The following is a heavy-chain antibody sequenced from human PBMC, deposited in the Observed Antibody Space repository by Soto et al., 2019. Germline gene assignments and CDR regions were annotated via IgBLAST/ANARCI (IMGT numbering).Heavy chain of an antibody. Sequence: EVQLVESGGGLVQPGGSLRLSCAASGFTFSRYSMNWFRQAPGKGLEWVSYITSSSSTIYYADSVKGRFTISRENAKNSLYLKMNSLRAEDTAVYYCAREMAAHYGMDVWGQGTTVTVSS. CDR1: GFTFSRYS. D-gene: IGHD6-19*01. CDR3: AREMAAHYGMDV. V-gene: IGHV3-48*01. CDR2: ITSSSSTI. J-gene: IGHJ6*02.